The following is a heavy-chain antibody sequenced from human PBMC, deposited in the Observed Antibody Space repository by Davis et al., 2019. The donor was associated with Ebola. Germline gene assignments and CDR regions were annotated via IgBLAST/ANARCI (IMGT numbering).Heavy chain of an antibody. CDR2: IQQSGTT. CDR1: GGSMSSGSYS. J-gene: IGHJ4*02. D-gene: IGHD7-27*01. V-gene: IGHV4-30-2*01. CDR3: ARIRGTGDRRGEDH. Sequence: PSETLSLTCAVSGGSMSSGSYSWTWIRQPPGKGLQWLGNIQQSGTTYYNPAVKGRLTMSMDRSKNQFSLRLTSVTAADTAVYYCARIRGTGDRRGEDHWGQGILVTVSP.